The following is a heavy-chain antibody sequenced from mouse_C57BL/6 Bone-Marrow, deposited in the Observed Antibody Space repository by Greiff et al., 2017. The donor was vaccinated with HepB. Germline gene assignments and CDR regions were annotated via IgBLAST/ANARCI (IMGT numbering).Heavy chain of an antibody. J-gene: IGHJ3*01. Sequence: VQLQQSGAELVRPGASVKLSCTASGFNIKDDYMHWVKQRPEQGLEWIGWIDPENGDTEYASKFQGKATITADTSSNTAYLQLSSLTSEDTAVYYCTIDYYGSDPWFADWGQGTLVTVSA. D-gene: IGHD1-1*01. CDR1: GFNIKDDY. CDR3: TIDYYGSDPWFAD. CDR2: IDPENGDT. V-gene: IGHV14-4*01.